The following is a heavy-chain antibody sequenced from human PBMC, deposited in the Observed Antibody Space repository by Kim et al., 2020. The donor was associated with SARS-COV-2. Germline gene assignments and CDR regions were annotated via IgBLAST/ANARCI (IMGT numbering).Heavy chain of an antibody. D-gene: IGHD6-19*01. V-gene: IGHV4-39*01. CDR1: GGSISSSSYY. CDR3: ARHSSGWDFDY. CDR2: IYYSGST. J-gene: IGHJ4*02. Sequence: SETLSLTCTVSGGSISSSSYYWGWIRQPPGKGLEWIGSIYYSGSTYYNPSLKSRVTISVDTSKNQFSLKLSSVTAADTAVYYCARHSSGWDFDYWGQGTLVTVSS.